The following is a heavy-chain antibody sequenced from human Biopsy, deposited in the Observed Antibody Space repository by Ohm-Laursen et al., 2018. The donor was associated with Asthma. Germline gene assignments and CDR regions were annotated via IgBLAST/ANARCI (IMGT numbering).Heavy chain of an antibody. J-gene: IGHJ4*02. V-gene: IGHV3-11*04. CDR1: GFSFSDYY. CDR3: ARDAPTGGYIDY. CDR2: ISSSGSTT. Sequence: GSLRLSCSASGFSFSDYYMTWMRQAPGKGLEWVSSISSSGSTTYPAESVKGRFTISRDNAQKSLSLQMGSLRAEDTAVYYCARDAPTGGYIDYWGLGTLVTVSS. D-gene: IGHD7-27*01.